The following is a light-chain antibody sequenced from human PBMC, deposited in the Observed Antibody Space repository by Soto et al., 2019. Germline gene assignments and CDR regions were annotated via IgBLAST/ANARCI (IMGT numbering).Light chain of an antibody. Sequence: DIQMTQSPSSLSASVGGRVTLTFPASQSISSYLNWYQQKPRKAPKLLIYAASSLQSGVPSRFSGSGAGTDFTLTISSLQPEDFATYYCQQSYSTPPITFGQGTRLEIK. CDR1: QSISSY. CDR3: QQSYSTPPIT. V-gene: IGKV1-39*01. J-gene: IGKJ5*01. CDR2: AAS.